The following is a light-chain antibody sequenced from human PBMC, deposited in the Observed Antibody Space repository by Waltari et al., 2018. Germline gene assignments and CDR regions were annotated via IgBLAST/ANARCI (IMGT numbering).Light chain of an antibody. Sequence: EIVLTQSPGTLSLSPGERATLSCRASQSVSRTLAWYHQKPGQAPRLLIYDASSRATGIADRFSGSGSGTDFSLTISRLEPEDFAVYYCQKYGSLPATFGQGTKVEIK. CDR3: QKYGSLPAT. CDR1: QSVSRT. CDR2: DAS. V-gene: IGKV3-20*01. J-gene: IGKJ1*01.